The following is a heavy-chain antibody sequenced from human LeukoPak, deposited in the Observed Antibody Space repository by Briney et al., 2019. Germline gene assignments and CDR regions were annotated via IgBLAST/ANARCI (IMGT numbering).Heavy chain of an antibody. CDR3: ARASADLSMVRGAVYFDY. CDR2: INPSGGST. CDR1: GYTFTSYY. D-gene: IGHD3-10*01. Sequence: ASVKVSCKASGYTFTSYYMHWVRQAPGQGLEWMGIINPSGGSTSYAQKFQGRVTMTRDTSTSTVYMELSSLRSEDTAVYYCARASADLSMVRGAVYFDYWGQGTLVTVSS. J-gene: IGHJ4*02. V-gene: IGHV1-46*01.